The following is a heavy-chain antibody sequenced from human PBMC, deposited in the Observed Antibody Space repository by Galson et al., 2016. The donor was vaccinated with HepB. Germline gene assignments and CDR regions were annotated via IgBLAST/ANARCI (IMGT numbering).Heavy chain of an antibody. CDR3: ARGRATKADY. D-gene: IGHD2-8*01. J-gene: IGHJ4*02. Sequence: SETLSLTCAVYGGSFSGYYWSWIRQPPGKGPEWIGEISHSGSTNYNPSLKSRVTMSVDTSFSLKLTSVTAADTAVYYCARGRATKADYWGQGTLVTVSS. V-gene: IGHV4-34*01. CDR1: GGSFSGYY. CDR2: ISHSGST.